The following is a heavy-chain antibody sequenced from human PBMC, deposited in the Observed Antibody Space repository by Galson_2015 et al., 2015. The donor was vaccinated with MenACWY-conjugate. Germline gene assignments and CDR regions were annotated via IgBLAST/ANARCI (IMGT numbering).Heavy chain of an antibody. CDR1: GYSFTNYW. V-gene: IGHV5-51*01. J-gene: IGHJ6*02. CDR2: INPVDSNI. CDR3: ARHPPGGRGMDV. Sequence: QSGAEVEKPGESLKISCQGSGYSFTNYWIAWVRQMPGKGLEWVGLINPVDSNIRYSPSFQGQVTISADESISTAYLQWSSLKASDTAMYYCARHPPGGRGMDVWGRGTTVTVSS. D-gene: IGHD1-26*01.